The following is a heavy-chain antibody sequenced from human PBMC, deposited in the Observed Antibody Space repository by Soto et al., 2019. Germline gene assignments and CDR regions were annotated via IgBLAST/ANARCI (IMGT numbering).Heavy chain of an antibody. CDR2: ISGSDDST. CDR1: GFTFSSFA. D-gene: IGHD2-15*01. V-gene: IGHV3-23*01. CDR3: ARARARSCYSGSHY. Sequence: EVQLLESGGGLAQPGGSLRLSCAASGFTFSSFAMSWVRQAPGKGLEWVSVISGSDDSTYYTDSVKGRFTISRDNSKNTLYLHMNSLRAEDAAVYYCARARARSCYSGSHYPGQGTLVTVSS. J-gene: IGHJ4*02.